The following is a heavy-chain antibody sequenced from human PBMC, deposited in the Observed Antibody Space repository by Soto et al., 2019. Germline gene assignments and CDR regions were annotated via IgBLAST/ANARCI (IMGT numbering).Heavy chain of an antibody. CDR1: GYTFTSYG. J-gene: IGHJ4*02. D-gene: IGHD6-6*01. CDR3: ARDLRLAARARSFSY. Sequence: QVQLVQSGAEVKKPGASVKVSCKASGYTFTSYGISWVRQAPGQGLEWMGWISAYNGKTNYAQKLQGRVTMTTDTPTSTPDMVLRSLRSDDTAVYYCARDLRLAARARSFSYWGQGTLVTVSS. V-gene: IGHV1-18*01. CDR2: ISAYNGKT.